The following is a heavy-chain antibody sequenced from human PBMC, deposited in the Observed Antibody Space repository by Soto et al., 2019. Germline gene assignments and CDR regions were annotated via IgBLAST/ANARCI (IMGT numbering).Heavy chain of an antibody. J-gene: IGHJ4*02. CDR2: IYSGGST. CDR1: GFTVSTNY. Sequence: GGSLRLSCAASGFTVSTNYMSWVRQAPGKGLEWVSVIYSGGSTYYADSVKGRFTISRDNSKNTLYLQMNSLRAEDTAVYYCARASIAAAGYYFDYWGQGTLVTVSS. CDR3: ARASIAAAGYYFDY. D-gene: IGHD6-13*01. V-gene: IGHV3-53*01.